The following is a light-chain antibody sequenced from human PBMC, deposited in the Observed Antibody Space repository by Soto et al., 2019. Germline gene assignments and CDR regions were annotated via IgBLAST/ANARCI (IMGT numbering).Light chain of an antibody. CDR2: LNSDGSH. V-gene: IGLV4-69*01. J-gene: IGLJ7*01. CDR1: SGHSSYA. Sequence: QLVLTQSPSASASLGASVKLTCTLSSGHSSYAIAWHQQQPEKGPRYLMKLNSDGSHSKGDGIPDRFSGSSSGAERYLTISSLQSEDEADYYCQTWGTGTLDAVFGGGTQLTVL. CDR3: QTWGTGTLDAV.